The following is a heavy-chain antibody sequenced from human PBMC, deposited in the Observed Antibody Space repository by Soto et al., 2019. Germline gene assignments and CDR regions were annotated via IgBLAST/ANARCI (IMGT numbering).Heavy chain of an antibody. Sequence: QVQLVQSGAEVKKPGSSVKVSCKASGGTFSSYAISWVRQAPGQGLEWMGGIIPILGTANYAQKFQGRVTITADESTSTAYMELSSLRSEDTAVYYCARDYIAARGYYYYGMDVWGQGTTVTVSS. CDR2: IIPILGTA. V-gene: IGHV1-69*01. CDR1: GGTFSSYA. D-gene: IGHD6-6*01. CDR3: ARDYIAARGYYYYGMDV. J-gene: IGHJ6*02.